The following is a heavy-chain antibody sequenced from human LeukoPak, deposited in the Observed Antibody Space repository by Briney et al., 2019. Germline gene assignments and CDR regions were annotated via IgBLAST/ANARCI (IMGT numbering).Heavy chain of an antibody. Sequence: RWASVKVSCKTSGYNFNRNTITWVRQAPGQGLEWMGWVSTSNGATNYAEKFQGRVTMTTEAVTKTAYMELRRLTSGDTAMYFCARVSDTSMVTPGFDSWGQGTLVTVS. CDR2: VSTSNGAT. CDR3: ARVSDTSMVTPGFDS. CDR1: GYNFNRNT. V-gene: IGHV1-18*01. J-gene: IGHJ4*02. D-gene: IGHD5-18*01.